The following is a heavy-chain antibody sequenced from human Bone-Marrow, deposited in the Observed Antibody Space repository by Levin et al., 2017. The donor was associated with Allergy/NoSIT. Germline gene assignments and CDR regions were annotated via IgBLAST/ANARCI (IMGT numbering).Heavy chain of an antibody. Sequence: SETLSLTCTVSGGSISSYYWSWIRQPPGKGLEWIGYIYYSGSTNYNPSLKSRVTISVDTSKNQFSLKLSSVTAADTAVYYCASQGSRYFDYWGQGTLVTVSS. CDR3: ASQGSRYFDY. D-gene: IGHD1-26*01. J-gene: IGHJ4*02. CDR2: IYYSGST. V-gene: IGHV4-59*01. CDR1: GGSISSYY.